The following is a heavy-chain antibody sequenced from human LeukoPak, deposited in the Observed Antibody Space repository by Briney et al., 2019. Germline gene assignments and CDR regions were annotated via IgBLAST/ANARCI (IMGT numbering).Heavy chain of an antibody. CDR3: ARVPPLAHQLFSSDY. D-gene: IGHD2-2*01. V-gene: IGHV1-18*04. CDR1: GYPSRNCS. CDR2: ISANNGEI. J-gene: IGHJ4*02. Sequence: ASVKVSCKASGYPSRNCSISWVLQAPGQGLEWMSWISANNGEIRYAQNFQGRVTMTTDTSTTTAYMELRSLRADDTAVYYCARVPPLAHQLFSSDYWGQGTQVTVSS.